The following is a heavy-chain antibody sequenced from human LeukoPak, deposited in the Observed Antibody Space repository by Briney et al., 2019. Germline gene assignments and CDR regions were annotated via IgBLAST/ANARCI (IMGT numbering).Heavy chain of an antibody. Sequence: GGSLRLSCAASGFTFSSFWMHWVRQAPGKGLVWVSRIKSDGTYTNYADSVKGRFTISRDNAKNTLYLQMNSLRAEDTAVYYCATVNEDTAIPWGQGTLVTVSS. V-gene: IGHV3-74*01. CDR3: ATVNEDTAIP. D-gene: IGHD5-18*01. CDR1: GFTFSSFW. J-gene: IGHJ5*02. CDR2: IKSDGTYT.